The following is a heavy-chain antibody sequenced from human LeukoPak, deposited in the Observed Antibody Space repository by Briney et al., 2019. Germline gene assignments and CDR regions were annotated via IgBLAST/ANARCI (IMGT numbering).Heavy chain of an antibody. CDR3: AQIYTAGATTIDY. V-gene: IGHV3-66*01. J-gene: IGHJ4*02. CDR1: EFSVGSNY. D-gene: IGHD1-26*01. CDR2: IYSGGST. Sequence: GGSLRLSCAASEFSVGSNYMTWVRQAPGKGLEWVSLIYSGGSTYYADSVKGRFTISRDNSKNTLYLQMNSLRAEDTAVYYCAQIYTAGATTIDYWGQGTLLTVSS.